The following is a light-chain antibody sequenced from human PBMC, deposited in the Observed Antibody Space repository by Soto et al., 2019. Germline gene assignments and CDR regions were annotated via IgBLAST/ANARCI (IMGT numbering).Light chain of an antibody. CDR1: QSVDSS. CDR3: QQYGSSGT. Sequence: MTQSPSTLSGSVGDRVTITCRASQSVDSSLAWYQQKPGQAPRLLIYDASTRAADIPARFSGSASGTEFILTISSIQSEDFAVYYCQQYGSSGTFGQGTKVDIK. V-gene: IGKV3-15*01. J-gene: IGKJ1*01. CDR2: DAS.